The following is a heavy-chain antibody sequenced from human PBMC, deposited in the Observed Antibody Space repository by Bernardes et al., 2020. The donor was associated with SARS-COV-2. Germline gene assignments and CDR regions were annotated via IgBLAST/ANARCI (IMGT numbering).Heavy chain of an antibody. J-gene: IGHJ6*02. D-gene: IGHD3-3*01. V-gene: IGHV4-59*11. CDR2: IYYSGST. Sequence: SETLSLTCTVSGGSISSHYWSWIRQPPGKGLEWIGYIYYSGSTNYNPSLKSRVTISVDTSKNQFSLKLSAVTAADTAVYYCARSSLEWLSSRYYYGIDVWGQGTTVTVSS. CDR3: ARSSLEWLSSRYYYGIDV. CDR1: GGSISSHY.